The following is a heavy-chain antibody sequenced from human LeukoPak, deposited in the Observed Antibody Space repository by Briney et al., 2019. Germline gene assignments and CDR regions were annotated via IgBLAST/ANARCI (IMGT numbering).Heavy chain of an antibody. CDR2: ISGSGGSA. Sequence: GGSLRLSCAASGFTFSSYAMSWVRQAPGKGLEWVSAISGSGGSAYYADSVKGRFTISRDNSKNTLYLQMNSLRAEDTAVYYCASGGYHATYFDYWGQGTLVTVSS. J-gene: IGHJ4*02. CDR3: ASGGYHATYFDY. CDR1: GFTFSSYA. D-gene: IGHD3-10*01. V-gene: IGHV3-23*01.